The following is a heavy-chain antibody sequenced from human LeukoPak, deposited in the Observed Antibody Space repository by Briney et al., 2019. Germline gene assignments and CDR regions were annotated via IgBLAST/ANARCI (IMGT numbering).Heavy chain of an antibody. Sequence: ASVKVSCKASGYTFTGYYMHWVRQAPGQGLEWMGWINPNSGGTNYAQKLQGRVTMTRDTSISTAYMELSRLRSDDTAVYYCARGYCSSTSCYWGLTHWFDPWGQGTLVTVSS. CDR3: ARGYCSSTSCYWGLTHWFDP. V-gene: IGHV1-2*02. CDR1: GYTFTGYY. D-gene: IGHD2-2*01. J-gene: IGHJ5*02. CDR2: INPNSGGT.